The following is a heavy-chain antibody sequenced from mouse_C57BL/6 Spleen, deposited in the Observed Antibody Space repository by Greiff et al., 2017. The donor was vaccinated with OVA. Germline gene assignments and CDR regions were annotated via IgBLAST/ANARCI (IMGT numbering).Heavy chain of an antibody. D-gene: IGHD1-1*01. J-gene: IGHJ2*01. CDR2: INPNNGGT. CDR1: GHTFTDYY. CDR3: ARRYYGSGGFDY. Sequence: EVQLQQSGPELVKPGASVKISCKASGHTFTDYYMNWVKQSHGKSLEWIGDINPNNGGTSYNQKFKGKATLTVDKSSSTAYMELRSLTSEDSAVYYCARRYYGSGGFDYWGQGTTLTVSS. V-gene: IGHV1-26*01.